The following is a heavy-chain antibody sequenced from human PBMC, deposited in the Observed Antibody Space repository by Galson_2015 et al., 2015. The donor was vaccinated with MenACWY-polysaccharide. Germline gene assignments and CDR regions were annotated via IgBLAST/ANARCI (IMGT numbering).Heavy chain of an antibody. D-gene: IGHD4-17*01. Sequence: SVKVSCKASGYNFNSYDINWVRQATGQGLEWMGWMNPNSGNTGYAQNFQGRVTMTSDTSMSTAYMELRSLRSEDTAVYYCARWTSRGDPDAYFDYWGQGTLVTVSS. J-gene: IGHJ4*02. CDR3: ARWTSRGDPDAYFDY. CDR1: GYNFNSYD. V-gene: IGHV1-8*01. CDR2: MNPNSGNT.